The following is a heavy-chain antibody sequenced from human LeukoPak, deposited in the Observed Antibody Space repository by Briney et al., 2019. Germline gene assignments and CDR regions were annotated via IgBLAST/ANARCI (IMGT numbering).Heavy chain of an antibody. Sequence: SETLSLTCTVSGGSISSSSYYWGWVRQPPGKGLEWIGSIYYSGSTYYNPSLKSRVTISVDTSKNQFSLKLSSVTAADTAVYYCARKNYYYYYMDVWGKGTTVTVSS. CDR3: ARKNYYYYYMDV. CDR1: GGSISSSSYY. V-gene: IGHV4-39*01. CDR2: IYYSGST. J-gene: IGHJ6*03.